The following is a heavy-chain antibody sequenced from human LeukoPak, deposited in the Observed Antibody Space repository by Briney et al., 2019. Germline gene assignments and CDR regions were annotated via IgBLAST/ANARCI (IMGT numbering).Heavy chain of an antibody. CDR1: GYTFTSYY. Sequence: ASVKVSCKASGYTFTSYYMHWVRQAPGQGLEWMGIINPSGSSTSYAQKFQGRVTMTRDTSTSTVYMELSSLRSEDTAVYYCARVPQYYYDSSGYWNWGQGTLVTVSS. CDR2: INPSGSST. D-gene: IGHD3-22*01. CDR3: ARVPQYYYDSSGYWN. V-gene: IGHV1-46*01. J-gene: IGHJ4*02.